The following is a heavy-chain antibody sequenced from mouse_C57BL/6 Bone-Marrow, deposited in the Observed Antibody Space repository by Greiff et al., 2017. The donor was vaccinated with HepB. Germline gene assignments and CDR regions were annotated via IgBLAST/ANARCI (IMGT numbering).Heavy chain of an antibody. CDR3: ARSLIITTVGDWYFDV. CDR2: INPNYGTT. D-gene: IGHD1-1*01. CDR1: GYSFTDYN. J-gene: IGHJ1*03. V-gene: IGHV1-39*01. Sequence: EVKLQQSGPELVKPGASVKISCKASGYSFTDYNMNWVKQSNGKSLEWIGVINPNYGTTSYNQKFKGKATLTVDQSSSTAYMQLNSLTSEDSAVYYCARSLIITTVGDWYFDVWGTGTTVTVSS.